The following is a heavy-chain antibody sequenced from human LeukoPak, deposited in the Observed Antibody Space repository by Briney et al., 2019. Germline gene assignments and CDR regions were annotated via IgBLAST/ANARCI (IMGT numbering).Heavy chain of an antibody. J-gene: IGHJ4*02. CDR1: GASISGYY. D-gene: IGHD2-15*01. CDR3: ARIHRYCNGGNCYVYDH. Sequence: SETLSLTCTVSGASISGYYWSWIRQPPGKGPEWIGYIYYSGSTKYNPSLKSRVTISADTSKNQFSLTLRSVTAADTATYHCARIHRYCNGGNCYVYDHWGQGTPVTVSS. V-gene: IGHV4-59*01. CDR2: IYYSGST.